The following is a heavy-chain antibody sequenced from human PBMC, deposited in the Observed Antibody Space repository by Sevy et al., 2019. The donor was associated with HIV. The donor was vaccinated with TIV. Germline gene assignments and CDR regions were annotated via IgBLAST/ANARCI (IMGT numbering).Heavy chain of an antibody. J-gene: IGHJ4*02. D-gene: IGHD6-19*01. CDR3: ARNPTPYSSGWYGDY. CDR2: ISAYNGNT. Sequence: ASVKVSCKASGYTFTSYGISWVRQAPGQGLEWMGWISAYNGNTNYAQKLQGRVTMTTDTSTSTACMELRSLRSDDTAVYYCARNPTPYSSGWYGDYWGQGTLVTVSS. CDR1: GYTFTSYG. V-gene: IGHV1-18*04.